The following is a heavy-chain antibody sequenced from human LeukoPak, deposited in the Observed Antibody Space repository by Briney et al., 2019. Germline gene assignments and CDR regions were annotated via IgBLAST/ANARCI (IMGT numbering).Heavy chain of an antibody. V-gene: IGHV3-21*01. CDR1: GFTFSSYS. CDR3: ASTQKYGDYLDY. J-gene: IGHJ4*02. CDR2: ISSSSSYI. D-gene: IGHD4-17*01. Sequence: GGSLRLSCAASGFTFSSYSMNWVRQAPGKGLEWVSSISSSSSYIYYADSVKGRFTISRDNAKNSLYLQMNSLRAEDTAVYYCASTQKYGDYLDYWGQGTLVTVSS.